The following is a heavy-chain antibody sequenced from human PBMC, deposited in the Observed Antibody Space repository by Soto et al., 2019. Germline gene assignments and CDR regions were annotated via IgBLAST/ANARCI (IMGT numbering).Heavy chain of an antibody. CDR1: GYSISSGYY. J-gene: IGHJ5*02. CDR3: ARGSYDFWSGYYLGWFDP. D-gene: IGHD3-3*01. CDR2: IYHSGST. V-gene: IGHV4-38-2*01. Sequence: PSETLSLTCAVSGYSISSGYYWGWIRQPPGKGLEWIGSIYHSGSTYYNPSLKSRVTISVDTSKNQFSLKLSSVTAADTAVYYCARGSYDFWSGYYLGWFDPWGQGTLVTVS.